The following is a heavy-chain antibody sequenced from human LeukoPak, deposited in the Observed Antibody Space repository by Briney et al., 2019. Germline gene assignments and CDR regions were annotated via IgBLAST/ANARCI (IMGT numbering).Heavy chain of an antibody. V-gene: IGHV3-21*01. D-gene: IGHD3-10*01. CDR3: ARETMVRGVLNWFDP. Sequence: PGGSLRLSCAASRFTFSSYNMNWVRQAPGKGLEWVSSISSSSSYIYYADSVKGRFTISRDNAKNSLYLQMNSLRAEDTAVYYCARETMVRGVLNWFDPWGQGTLVTVSS. J-gene: IGHJ5*02. CDR1: RFTFSSYN. CDR2: ISSSSSYI.